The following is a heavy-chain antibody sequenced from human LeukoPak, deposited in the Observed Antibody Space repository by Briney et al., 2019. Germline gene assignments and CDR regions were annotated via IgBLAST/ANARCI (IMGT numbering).Heavy chain of an antibody. V-gene: IGHV3-21*01. D-gene: IGHD3-22*01. CDR1: GFTFSSYS. CDR3: ARVGYYYDSSGDY. Sequence: GGSLRLSCAASGFTFSSYSMNWVRQAPGKGLEWDSSISSSSSYIYYADSVKGRFTISRDNAKNSLYLQMNSLRAEDTAVYYCARVGYYYDSSGDYWGQRTLVTVSS. J-gene: IGHJ4*02. CDR2: ISSSSSYI.